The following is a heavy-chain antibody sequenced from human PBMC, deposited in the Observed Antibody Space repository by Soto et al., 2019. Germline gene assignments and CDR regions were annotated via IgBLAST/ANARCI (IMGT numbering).Heavy chain of an antibody. D-gene: IGHD2-15*01. CDR3: ARRKYCSGGSCSSFDY. CDR2: IYYSGNT. J-gene: IGHJ4*02. CDR1: DASISGSSDY. V-gene: IGHV4-39*01. Sequence: SETLSHTYTVSDASISGSSDYWGWIRQPPRKGLEWIGNIYYSGNTYHNPSLKSRVTISVDTSKNQFSLKLSSVTAANTAVYYCARRKYCSGGSCSSFDYWGQGTLVTVSS.